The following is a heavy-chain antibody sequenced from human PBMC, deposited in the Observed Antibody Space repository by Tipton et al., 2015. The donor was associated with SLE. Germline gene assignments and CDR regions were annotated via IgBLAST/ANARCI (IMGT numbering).Heavy chain of an antibody. Sequence: LRLSCTVSGGSITNSYWTWIRQPPGKGLEWIGAIFYTGSTHYNPSLKSRVTISEDTSKQQFSLKLSSLTAADTAVYYCARHAGDYAYFDSWGQGTLVTVSS. CDR2: IFYTGST. CDR3: ARHAGDYAYFDS. CDR1: GGSITNSY. V-gene: IGHV4-59*08. D-gene: IGHD4-17*01. J-gene: IGHJ4*02.